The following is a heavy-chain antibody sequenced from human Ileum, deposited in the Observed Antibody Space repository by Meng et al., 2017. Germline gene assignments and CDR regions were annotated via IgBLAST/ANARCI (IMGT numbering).Heavy chain of an antibody. D-gene: IGHD3-3*01. CDR3: ARSSLGWPFLPFDY. J-gene: IGHJ4*02. CDR2: IIPILGIA. V-gene: IGHV1-69*02. Sequence: QVQLVQSGAEVKMPGSSVKVSCKASGGTFSSYTISWVRQAPGQGLEWMGRIIPILGIANYAQKFQGRVTITADKSTSTAYMELSSLRSEDTAVYYCARSSLGWPFLPFDYWGQGTLVTVSS. CDR1: GGTFSSYT.